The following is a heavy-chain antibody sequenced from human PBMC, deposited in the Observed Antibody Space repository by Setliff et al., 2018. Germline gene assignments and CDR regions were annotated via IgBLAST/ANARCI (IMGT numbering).Heavy chain of an antibody. CDR1: GFTFSSHW. V-gene: IGHV3-7*01. CDR3: ARDHGELGQERRTHFFRH. J-gene: IGHJ1*01. CDR2: IKEDGGEK. Sequence: PGGSLRLSCGASGFTFSSHWMTWVRQAPGKGLEWVANIKEDGGEKYYVDSVKGRFTISRDNAKNSLYLQMNSLRAEDTAVYYCARDHGELGQERRTHFFRHWGQGTLVTV. D-gene: IGHD1-1*01.